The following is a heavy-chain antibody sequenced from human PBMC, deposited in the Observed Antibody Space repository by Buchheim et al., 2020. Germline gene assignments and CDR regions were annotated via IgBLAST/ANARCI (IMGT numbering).Heavy chain of an antibody. CDR3: ARARHDYGDYSLFYYYLDV. D-gene: IGHD4-17*01. CDR2: IDWDDEK. CDR1: GFSLKTRGVC. J-gene: IGHJ6*03. V-gene: IGHV2-70*01. Sequence: QVTLRESGPALVKPNQTLTLTCSFSGFSLKTRGVCVSWIRQPPGKALEWLTLIDWDDEKYYNTSLQTRLTISKDTSKNQVVLTMTNVDPVDTATYYCARARHDYGDYSLFYYYLDVWGKGTT.